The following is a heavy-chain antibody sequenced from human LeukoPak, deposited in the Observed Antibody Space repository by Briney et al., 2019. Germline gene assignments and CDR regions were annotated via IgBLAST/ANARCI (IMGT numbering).Heavy chain of an antibody. J-gene: IGHJ4*02. V-gene: IGHV3-23*01. D-gene: IGHD2-2*03. CDR1: GFTFSSYS. CDR2: ISGSGPYT. Sequence: GGSLRLSCAASGFTFSSYSINWVRQAPGKGLEWVSGISGSGPYTFYTDSVKGRFTISRDSSKNTLYLQMNSLRAEDTALYYCAKHGYCSGISCFFDFWGQGTLVTVSS. CDR3: AKHGYCSGISCFFDF.